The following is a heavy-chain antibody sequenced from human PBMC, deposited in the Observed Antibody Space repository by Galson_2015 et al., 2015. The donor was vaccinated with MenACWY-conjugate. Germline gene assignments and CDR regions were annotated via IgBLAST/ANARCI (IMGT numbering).Heavy chain of an antibody. CDR3: AHKRDYRNYFDY. CDR1: GFSLSTTGVG. CDR2: IHWNDDM. Sequence: PALVKPTQTLTLTCTFSGFSLSTTGVGVGWIRQPPGKALEGLALIHWNDDMRYRASLKSRLTITKDTSKNQVVLTMTNTDPVDTATYYCAHKRDYRNYFDYWGQGTLVTVSS. J-gene: IGHJ4*02. D-gene: IGHD4-11*01. V-gene: IGHV2-5*01.